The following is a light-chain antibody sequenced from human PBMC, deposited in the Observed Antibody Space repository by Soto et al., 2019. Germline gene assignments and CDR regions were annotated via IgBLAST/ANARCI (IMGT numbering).Light chain of an antibody. Sequence: EIVLTQSPATLSLSPGERATLSCRASQSVSSYLAWYQQKPGQAPRLLIYDASSRATGIPARFSGSGSGTDFTLTISSLEREDFAVYYCQQRSNWPRTFGQGTKVEIK. CDR2: DAS. J-gene: IGKJ1*01. CDR3: QQRSNWPRT. CDR1: QSVSSY. V-gene: IGKV3-11*01.